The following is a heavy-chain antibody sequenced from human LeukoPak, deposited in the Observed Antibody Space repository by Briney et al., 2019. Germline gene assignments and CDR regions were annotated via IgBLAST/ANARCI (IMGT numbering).Heavy chain of an antibody. CDR2: IKQDGSEK. J-gene: IGHJ6*02. V-gene: IGHV3-7*05. CDR3: ARWVSGWDV. CDR1: GFNYSIYW. Sequence: LTGGSLRLSCAASGFNYSIYWMSWVRHAPGKGTEWGASIKQDGSEKYYVDSVRGRFTIYRDNAKNSLSLQRNSLRAEDTAVYYWARWVSGWDVWGQGTTVTVSS.